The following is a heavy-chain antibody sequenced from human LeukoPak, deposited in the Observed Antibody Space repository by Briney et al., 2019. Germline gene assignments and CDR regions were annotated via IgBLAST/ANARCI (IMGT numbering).Heavy chain of an antibody. CDR1: GGSFSGYY. J-gene: IGHJ6*03. V-gene: IGHV4-34*01. CDR3: ARASPYGDDRYYYYYYMDV. Sequence: SETLSLTCAVYGGSFSGYYWSWIRQPPGKGLEWIGEINHSGSTNYNPSLKSRVTISVDTSKNQFSLKLSSVTAADTAVYYCARASPYGDDRYYYYYYMDVWGKGTTVTVSS. CDR2: INHSGST. D-gene: IGHD4-17*01.